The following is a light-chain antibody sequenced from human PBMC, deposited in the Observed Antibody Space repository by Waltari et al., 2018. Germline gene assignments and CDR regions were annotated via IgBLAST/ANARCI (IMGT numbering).Light chain of an antibody. J-gene: IGLJ3*02. CDR1: SSDVVDYNY. CDR3: SSYTTTTTV. V-gene: IGLV2-14*01. CDR2: AVS. Sequence: QPASMSGSPGQSITISCTGTSSDVVDYNYVSWYQQHPGKAPKLMIYAVSNRPSGVSNRFSGSKSGNPASLTISGLQAEDEADYYCSSYTTTTTVFGGGTKLTVL.